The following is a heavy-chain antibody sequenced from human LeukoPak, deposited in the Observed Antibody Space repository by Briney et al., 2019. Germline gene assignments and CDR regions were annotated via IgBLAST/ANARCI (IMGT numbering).Heavy chain of an antibody. CDR1: GGSISSYY. CDR2: ICYSGST. D-gene: IGHD3-9*01. J-gene: IGHJ4*02. CDR3: ARGTNYDILVTFDY. V-gene: IGHV4-59*01. Sequence: SETLSLTCTVSGGSISSYYWSWIRQPPGKGLEWIGYICYSGSTNYNPSLKSRVTISVDTSKNQFSLKLSSVTAADTAVYYCARGTNYDILVTFDYWGQGTLVTVSS.